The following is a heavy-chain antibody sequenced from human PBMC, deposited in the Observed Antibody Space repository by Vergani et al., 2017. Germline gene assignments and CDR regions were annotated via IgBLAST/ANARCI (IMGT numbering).Heavy chain of an antibody. J-gene: IGHJ4*02. CDR2: ISAYNGNT. D-gene: IGHD3-10*01. CDR3: ARDGTGTRIWFGETGRGAFDY. CDR1: GYTFTSYG. Sequence: QVQLVQSGAEVKKPGASVKVSCKASGYTFTSYGISWGRQAPGQGLWGMGWISAYNGNTNDAQNPQGRVTMNTKTPTSTAYMELRGLRSDDTAVYYCARDGTGTRIWFGETGRGAFDYWGQGTLVTVSS. V-gene: IGHV1-18*01.